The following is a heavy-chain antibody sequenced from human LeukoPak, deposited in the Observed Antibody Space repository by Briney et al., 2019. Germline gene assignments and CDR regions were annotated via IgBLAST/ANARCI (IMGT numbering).Heavy chain of an antibody. Sequence: GGSLRLSCAASGFTFSGHWMYWIRHAPGKGLVWVSRINGDGSSIIYADSVQGRFTISRDNSKSTLYLQMHSLRAEDTAVYYCARDYSWGGSDYWGQGTLVTVSS. V-gene: IGHV3-74*01. D-gene: IGHD5-18*01. CDR3: ARDYSWGGSDY. J-gene: IGHJ4*02. CDR1: GFTFSGHW. CDR2: INGDGSSI.